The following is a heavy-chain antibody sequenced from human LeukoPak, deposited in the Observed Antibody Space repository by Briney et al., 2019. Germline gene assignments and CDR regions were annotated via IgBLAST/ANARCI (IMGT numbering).Heavy chain of an antibody. J-gene: IGHJ2*01. CDR2: IHYSGSS. V-gene: IGHV4-39*07. Sequence: SETLSLTCTVSGGSISSNSYYWGWIRQPPGKGLEYIGSIHYSGSSYYNPSLRSRVTISVDASKNQFSLRLSSVTAADTALYYCARDPGDGYSVWYFDLWGRGTLVTVSS. CDR1: GGSISSNSYY. D-gene: IGHD5-24*01. CDR3: ARDPGDGYSVWYFDL.